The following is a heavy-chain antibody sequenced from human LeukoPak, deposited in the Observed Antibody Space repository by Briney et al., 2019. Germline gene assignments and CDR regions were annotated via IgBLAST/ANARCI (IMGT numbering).Heavy chain of an antibody. V-gene: IGHV3-7*03. Sequence: GGSLRLSCAASGFTFSSGFTFSSYTMNWVRQAPGKGLEWVANIKLDGSEKNYVDSVKGRFTISRDNTKNSLYLQMNSLRVEDTAVFYCARDQYDTWSRRGNFDSWGQGTLVIVSS. D-gene: IGHD3-3*01. CDR3: ARDQYDTWSRRGNFDS. CDR2: IKLDGSEK. J-gene: IGHJ4*02. CDR1: GFTFSSGFTFSSYT.